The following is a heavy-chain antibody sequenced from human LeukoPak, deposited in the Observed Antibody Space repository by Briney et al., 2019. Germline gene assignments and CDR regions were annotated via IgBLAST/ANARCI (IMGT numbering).Heavy chain of an antibody. Sequence: GGSLRLSCTVSGFTMSSSWMSWVRQAPGKGLEWVANINEDGSENNYVGSVKGRFTISRDNAKNSLFLQVNSLRAEDTAVYYCARDRGWYHADYWGQGTLVTVSA. CDR3: ARDRGWYHADY. J-gene: IGHJ4*02. V-gene: IGHV3-7*04. CDR1: GFTMSSSW. D-gene: IGHD6-19*01. CDR2: INEDGSEN.